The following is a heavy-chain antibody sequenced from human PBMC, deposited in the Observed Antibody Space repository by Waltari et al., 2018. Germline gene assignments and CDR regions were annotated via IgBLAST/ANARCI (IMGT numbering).Heavy chain of an antibody. V-gene: IGHV1-69*10. J-gene: IGHJ4*02. D-gene: IGHD5-12*01. CDR3: ARGDIVATITAPCFDY. Sequence: QVQLVQSGAEVKKPGSSVKVSCKASGGTFSSYAISWVRQAPGQGLEWMGGIIPILGIANYAQKCQGRVTITADKSTSTAYMELSSLRSEDTAVYYCARGDIVATITAPCFDYWGQGTLVTVSS. CDR2: IIPILGIA. CDR1: GGTFSSYA.